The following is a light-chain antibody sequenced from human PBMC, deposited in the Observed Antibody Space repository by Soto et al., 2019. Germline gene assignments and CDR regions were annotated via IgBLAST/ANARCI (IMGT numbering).Light chain of an antibody. CDR2: DAS. CDR1: QSVSSSF. J-gene: IGKJ1*01. CDR3: QQYGSTPGT. Sequence: EVVLTQSPGTLSLSPGERATLSCRASQSVSSSFLAWYQQNPGQAPRLLIYDASYRANRITDRFNGSGTGTDFTLTVSKLEIEDFAAYYCQQYGSTPGTFGQGTKVVIK. V-gene: IGKV3-20*01.